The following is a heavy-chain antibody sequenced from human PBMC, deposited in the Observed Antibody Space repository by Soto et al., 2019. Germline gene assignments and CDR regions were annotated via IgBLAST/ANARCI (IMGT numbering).Heavy chain of an antibody. V-gene: IGHV1-69*02. D-gene: IGHD2-15*01. CDR2: IIPILGIA. Sequence: SVKVSCKASGGTFSSYTISWVRQAPGQGLEWMGRIIPILGIANYAQKFQGRVTITADKSTSTAYMELSSLRSEDTAVYYCARAHRYCSGGSCLEYFQHWGQGTLVTVSS. CDR1: GGTFSSYT. J-gene: IGHJ1*01. CDR3: ARAHRYCSGGSCLEYFQH.